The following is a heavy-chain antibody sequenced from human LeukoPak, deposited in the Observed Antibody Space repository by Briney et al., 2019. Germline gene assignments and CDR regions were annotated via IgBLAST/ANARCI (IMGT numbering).Heavy chain of an antibody. D-gene: IGHD6-6*01. CDR3: ARDGKSEYYFDY. CDR2: ISKDGSYK. Sequence: GGSLRLSCAASGFTFSKYDLHWVRQAPGKGLEWVAVISKDGSYKFYADSVEGRFTISRDNSKNTLYLNIYSLRSDDTAFYHCARDGKSEYYFDYWGQGTLVTVSS. V-gene: IGHV3-30*03. CDR1: GFTFSKYD. J-gene: IGHJ4*02.